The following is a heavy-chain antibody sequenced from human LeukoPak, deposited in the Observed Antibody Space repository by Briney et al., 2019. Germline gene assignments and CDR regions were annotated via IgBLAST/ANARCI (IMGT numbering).Heavy chain of an antibody. CDR3: ARGFDKSYDKTLDY. CDR1: GYTFTSYD. V-gene: IGHV1-8*01. D-gene: IGHD5-12*01. Sequence: ASVKVSCKASGYTFTSYDINWVRQAPGQGLEWMGWMNPNSGNTGYAQKFQGRVTMTRNTSISTAYMELSSLRSEDTAVYYCARGFDKSYDKTLDYWGQGTLVIVSS. J-gene: IGHJ4*02. CDR2: MNPNSGNT.